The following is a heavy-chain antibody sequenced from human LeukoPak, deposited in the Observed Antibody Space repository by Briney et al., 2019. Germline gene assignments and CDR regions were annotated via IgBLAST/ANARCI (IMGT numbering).Heavy chain of an antibody. D-gene: IGHD3-10*01. CDR2: INPNSGGT. CDR1: GGTFSSYA. CDR3: ARLGEFDAFDI. J-gene: IGHJ3*02. Sequence: GASVKVSCKASGGTFSSYAISWVRQAPGQGLEWMGWINPNSGGTNYAQKFQGRVTMTRDTSISTAYMELSRLRSDDTAVYYCARLGEFDAFDIWGQGTMVTVSS. V-gene: IGHV1-2*02.